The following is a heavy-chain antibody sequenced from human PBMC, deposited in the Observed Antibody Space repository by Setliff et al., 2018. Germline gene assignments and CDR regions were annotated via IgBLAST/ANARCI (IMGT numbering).Heavy chain of an antibody. CDR3: SRFGLYYEAVYGGGDDCYYGMDV. Sequence: GASVQVSCKASGYTFTSYGFSWVRQAPGQGLEWMGWISGYNGNTTYAQKVQGRVTMTTDTSTGTIYMELRSLRADDTAVYYCSRFGLYYEAVYGGGDDCYYGMDVWGQGTTVTVSS. CDR2: ISGYNGNT. CDR1: GYTFTSYG. D-gene: IGHD3-16*01. J-gene: IGHJ6*02. V-gene: IGHV1-18*01.